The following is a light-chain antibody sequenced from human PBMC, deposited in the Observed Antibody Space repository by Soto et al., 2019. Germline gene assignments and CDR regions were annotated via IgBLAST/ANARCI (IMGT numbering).Light chain of an antibody. V-gene: IGKV3D-15*01. CDR2: DTS. Sequence: EIVMTQSPATLSLSPGERSTLSCRASQSVSIYLAWYQQKPGQSPRLLIYDTSNRATGIPARFSGSGSGTDFTLTINSLQSEDFAIYYCQQYNNWPVTFGGGTKVDIK. CDR1: QSVSIY. CDR3: QQYNNWPVT. J-gene: IGKJ4*01.